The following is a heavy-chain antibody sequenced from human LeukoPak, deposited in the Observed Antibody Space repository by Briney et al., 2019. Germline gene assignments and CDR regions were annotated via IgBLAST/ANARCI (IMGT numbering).Heavy chain of an antibody. V-gene: IGHV1-69*13. J-gene: IGHJ3*02. D-gene: IGHD4-17*01. CDR2: IIPIFGTA. CDR3: ARDRTTVTWGVGAFDI. CDR1: GGTFSSYA. Sequence: ASVKVSCKASGGTFSSYAISWVRQAPGQGLEWMGGIIPIFGTANYAQKFQGRVTITADESTSTAYMELSSLRSEDTAVYYCARDRTTVTWGVGAFDIWGQGTMVTVSS.